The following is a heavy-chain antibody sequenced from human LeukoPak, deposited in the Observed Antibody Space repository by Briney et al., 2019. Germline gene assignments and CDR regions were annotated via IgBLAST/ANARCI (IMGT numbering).Heavy chain of an antibody. J-gene: IGHJ4*02. V-gene: IGHV3-23*01. CDR2: IHGSGEST. D-gene: IGHD6-19*01. CDR1: GFTFSNYA. CDR3: AKAPGRTGWYYFDY. Sequence: PGGSLRLSCGASGFTFSNYAMTWVRQAPGKGLELVSAIHGSGESTFYADSVKGRFTVSRDSSKNTLYLQMNSLRAEDTAVYHCAKAPGRTGWYYFDYWGRGALVTVSS.